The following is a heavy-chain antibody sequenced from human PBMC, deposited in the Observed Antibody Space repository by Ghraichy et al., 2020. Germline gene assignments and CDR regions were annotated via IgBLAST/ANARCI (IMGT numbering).Heavy chain of an antibody. D-gene: IGHD1-1*01. CDR2: ISGTGDTT. Sequence: GGSLRLSCATSGFTFRNFAMTWVRQAPGKGLEWVSTISGTGDTTYAAAVKGGFTISSANSKNMLFLQMNSLRAEDTALYYCAKASDNCWYYFDFRGQGTLVTVSS. CDR1: GFTFRNFA. V-gene: IGHV3-23*01. J-gene: IGHJ4*02. CDR3: AKASDNCWYYFDF.